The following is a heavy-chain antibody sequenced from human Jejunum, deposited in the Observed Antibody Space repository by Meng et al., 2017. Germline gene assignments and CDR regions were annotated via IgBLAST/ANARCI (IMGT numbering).Heavy chain of an antibody. CDR2: IYHSGST. Sequence: QGHLQGSGPGLVRPSETLSLTRTVSGGSIESNNWWTWVRQSPGKGLEWIGEIYHSGSTNYNPSLKSRVTISVDKSKNQFSLKLTSVTAADTAVYYCARGGYYSFDYWGQGTLVTVSS. V-gene: IGHV4-4*02. CDR3: ARGGYYSFDY. J-gene: IGHJ4*02. CDR1: GGSIESNNW. D-gene: IGHD5-18*01.